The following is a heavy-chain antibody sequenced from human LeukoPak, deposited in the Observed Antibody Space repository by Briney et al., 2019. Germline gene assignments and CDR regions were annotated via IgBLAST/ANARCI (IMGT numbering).Heavy chain of an antibody. D-gene: IGHD3-16*01. J-gene: IGHJ3*02. Sequence: PGGSLRLSCAASGFTFDDYAMHWVRQAPGKGLEWVSGISWNSGSIGYADSVKGRFTISRDNAKNSLYLQMNSLRAEDTAVYYCARVFPSVGGSDAFDIWGQGTMVTVSS. V-gene: IGHV3-9*01. CDR3: ARVFPSVGGSDAFDI. CDR1: GFTFDDYA. CDR2: ISWNSGSI.